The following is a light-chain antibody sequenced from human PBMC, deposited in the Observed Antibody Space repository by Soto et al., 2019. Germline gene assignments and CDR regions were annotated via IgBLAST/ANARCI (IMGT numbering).Light chain of an antibody. Sequence: DVQMTQSPSTLSASVGDRVTITCRASQSIDIWLASYQQKPGKAPNLLIYKASTLETGVPSRFTGSGSGTEFTLTISILQPYDFATYSCQQYHTFSTFGQGTKV. V-gene: IGKV1-5*03. J-gene: IGKJ1*01. CDR1: QSIDIW. CDR2: KAS. CDR3: QQYHTFST.